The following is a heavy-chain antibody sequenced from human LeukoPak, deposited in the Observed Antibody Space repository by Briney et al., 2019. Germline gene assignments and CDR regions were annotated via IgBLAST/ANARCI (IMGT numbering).Heavy chain of an antibody. CDR2: INHSGST. D-gene: IGHD3-22*01. CDR1: GGSFSGYY. V-gene: IGHV4-34*01. J-gene: IGHJ4*02. Sequence: SETLSLTCAVYGGSFSGYYWSWIRQPPGKGLEWIGEINHSGSTNYNPSLKSRVTISVDTSKKQFSLKLSSVTAADTAVYYCVTYYFDSSDPKKNYWGQGTLVTVSS. CDR3: VTYYFDSSDPKKNY.